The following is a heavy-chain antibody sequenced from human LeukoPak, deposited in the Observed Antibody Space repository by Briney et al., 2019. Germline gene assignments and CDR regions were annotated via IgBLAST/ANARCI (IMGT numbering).Heavy chain of an antibody. CDR1: GYTFTSYA. CDR2: INAGNGNT. V-gene: IGHV1-3*01. D-gene: IGHD6-13*01. Sequence: ASVKVSCKASGYTFTSYAMHWVRQAPGQRLEWMGWINAGNGNTKYSQKFQGRVTITRDTSASTAYMELSSLRSEDTAVYYCARAAVAAAGTKPDYWGQGTLDTVSS. J-gene: IGHJ4*02. CDR3: ARAAVAAAGTKPDY.